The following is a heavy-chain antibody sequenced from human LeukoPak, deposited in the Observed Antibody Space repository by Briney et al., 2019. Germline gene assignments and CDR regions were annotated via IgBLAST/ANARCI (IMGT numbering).Heavy chain of an antibody. CDR2: INPNDGGT. D-gene: IGHD3-22*01. CDR3: ARSAVVDSSGYLDY. J-gene: IGHJ4*02. CDR1: GYSFTTYH. V-gene: IGHV1-46*01. Sequence: ASVKVSCKASGYSFTTYHMHWVRQAPGQGLEWMGIINPNDGGTKYAQKFQGRVTMIRDTSTSTVYMELSSLRSEDTAVYYCARSAVVDSSGYLDYWGQGTLVTVSS.